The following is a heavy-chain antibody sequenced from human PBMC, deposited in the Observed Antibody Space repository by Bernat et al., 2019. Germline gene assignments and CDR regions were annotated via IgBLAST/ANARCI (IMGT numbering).Heavy chain of an antibody. CDR2: INPNSGGT. V-gene: IGHV1-2*04. J-gene: IGHJ3*02. CDR1: GYTFTGYY. Sequence: QVQLVQSGAEVKKPGASVKVSCKASGYTFTGYYMHWVRQAPGQGLEWMGWINPNSGGTNYAQKFQGWVTMTRDTSISTAYMELSRLRSDDTAVYYCARGDHFEVVPAAMYAFDIWGQGTMVTVSS. CDR3: ARGDHFEVVPAAMYAFDI. D-gene: IGHD2-2*01.